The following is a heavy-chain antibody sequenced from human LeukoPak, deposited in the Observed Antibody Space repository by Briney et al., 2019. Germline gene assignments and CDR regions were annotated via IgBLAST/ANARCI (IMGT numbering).Heavy chain of an antibody. V-gene: IGHV4-39*07. CDR3: ARGRRGDSSGYYY. J-gene: IGHJ4*02. CDR1: GDSISTSSYY. D-gene: IGHD3-22*01. Sequence: SETLSLTCSVSGDSISTSSYYWGWIHQPPGKGLEWIGTIYYSGSTYYNPSLKSRVTISVDTSKNQFSLKLSSVTAADTAVYYCARGRRGDSSGYYYWGQGTLVTVSS. CDR2: IYYSGST.